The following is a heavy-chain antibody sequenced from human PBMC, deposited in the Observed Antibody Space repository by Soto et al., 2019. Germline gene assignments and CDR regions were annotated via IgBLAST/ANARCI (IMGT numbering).Heavy chain of an antibody. D-gene: IGHD6-6*01. V-gene: IGHV3-53*01. J-gene: IGHJ4*02. CDR3: VGSIAAGGSLDY. CDR1: GFTVSRGS. Sequence: EVQLVESGGGLIQPGGSLRLSCAASGFTVSRGSMSWVRQAPGKGLEWVSALNSDGSTYYADSVKGRFTISRDNSKNTLHVQINRLRAEDRAVYYCVGSIAAGGSLDYWGQGVLVTVSS. CDR2: LNSDGST.